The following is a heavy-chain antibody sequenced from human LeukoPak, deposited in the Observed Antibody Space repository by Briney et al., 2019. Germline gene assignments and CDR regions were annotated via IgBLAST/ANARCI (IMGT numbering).Heavy chain of an antibody. CDR2: DGSNK. J-gene: IGHJ4*02. V-gene: IGHV3-30*02. D-gene: IGHD3-22*01. Sequence: DGSNKYYADSVKGRFTISRDNSKNTLYLQMNSLRAEDTAVYYCAKAEAYYYDSSGYYFDYWGQGTLVTVSS. CDR3: AKAEAYYYDSSGYYFDY.